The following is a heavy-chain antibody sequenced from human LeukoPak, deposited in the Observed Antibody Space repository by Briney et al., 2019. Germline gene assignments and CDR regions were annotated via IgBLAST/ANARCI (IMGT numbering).Heavy chain of an antibody. CDR2: ISAYNGNT. CDR3: ARVHCSSTSCYVQRPFDP. J-gene: IGHJ5*02. Sequence: ASVKVSCKASGYTFTSYGISWVRQAPGQGLEWMGWISAYNGNTNYAQKLQGRVIMTTDTSTSTAYMELRSLRSDDTAVYYCARVHCSSTSCYVQRPFDPWGQGTLVTVSS. D-gene: IGHD2-2*01. V-gene: IGHV1-18*01. CDR1: GYTFTSYG.